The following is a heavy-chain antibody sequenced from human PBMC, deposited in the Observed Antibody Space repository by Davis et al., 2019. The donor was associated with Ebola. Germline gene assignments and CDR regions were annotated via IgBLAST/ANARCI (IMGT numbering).Heavy chain of an antibody. CDR1: GNSFSTHW. CDR2: IYTGDSDT. CDR3: ASLRRTITGMDDGFDI. V-gene: IGHV5-51*01. Sequence: KVSCKDSGNSFSTHWIGWVRQMPGKGLEWMGVIYTGDSDTRYSPSFRGQVTISADKSFKTAFLQWTSLKASDTAMHYCASLRRTITGMDDGFDIWGQGTMVTVSS. J-gene: IGHJ3*02. D-gene: IGHD2-8*02.